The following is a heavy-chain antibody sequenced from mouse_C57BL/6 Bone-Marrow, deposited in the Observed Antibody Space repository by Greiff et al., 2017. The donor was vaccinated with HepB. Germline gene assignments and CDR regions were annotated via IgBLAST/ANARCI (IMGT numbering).Heavy chain of an antibody. CDR2: INYDGSST. CDR3: ARIYPYAMDY. V-gene: IGHV5-16*01. D-gene: IGHD1-1*01. J-gene: IGHJ4*01. Sequence: EVKVVESEGGLVQPGSSMKLSCTASGFTFSDYYMAWVRQVPEKGLEWVANINYDGSSTYYLDSLKSRFIISRDNAKNILYLQMSSLKSEDTATYYCARIYPYAMDYWGQGTSVTVSS. CDR1: GFTFSDYY.